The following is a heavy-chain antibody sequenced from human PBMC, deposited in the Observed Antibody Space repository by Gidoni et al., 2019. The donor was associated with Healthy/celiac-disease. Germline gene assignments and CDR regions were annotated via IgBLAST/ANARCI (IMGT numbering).Heavy chain of an antibody. J-gene: IGHJ2*01. CDR2: IYYSGST. D-gene: IGHD2-15*01. CDR1: GGSISSYY. Sequence: QVQLQESGPGLVKPSETLSLTCTVAGGSISSYYWSWIRQPPGKGLEWIGYIYYSGSTNDNPSLKSRVTISVDTSKNQFSLKLSSVTAADTAVYYCARVVAWANWYFDLWGRGTLVTVSS. V-gene: IGHV4-59*01. CDR3: ARVVAWANWYFDL.